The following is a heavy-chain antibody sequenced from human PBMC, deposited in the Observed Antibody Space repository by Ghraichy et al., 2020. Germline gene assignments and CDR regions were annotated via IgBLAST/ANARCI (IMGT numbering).Heavy chain of an antibody. CDR1: GFTFTNYW. Sequence: GGSLRLSCAASGFTFTNYWMTWVRQAPGKGLEWVANIKEDGSVKYYVDSVKGRFTISRDNAKNSLFLQMSSLRVEDTAVYYWVIGEANWVHWGQGTLVTVSS. CDR3: VIGEANWVH. V-gene: IGHV3-7*01. CDR2: IKEDGSVK. D-gene: IGHD7-27*01. J-gene: IGHJ4*02.